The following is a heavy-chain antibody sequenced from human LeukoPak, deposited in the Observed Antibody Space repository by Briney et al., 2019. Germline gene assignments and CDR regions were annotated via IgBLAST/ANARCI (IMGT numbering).Heavy chain of an antibody. CDR2: ISYDGSNK. CDR1: GFTFSSYA. V-gene: IGHV3-30-3*01. CDR3: AREDYDILRPVLDY. Sequence: GRSLRLSCAASGFTFSSYAMHWVRQAPGKGLEWVAVISYDGSNKYYADSVKGRFTISRDNSKNTLYLQMNSLRAEGTAVYYCAREDYDILRPVLDYWGQGTLVTVSP. D-gene: IGHD3-9*01. J-gene: IGHJ4*02.